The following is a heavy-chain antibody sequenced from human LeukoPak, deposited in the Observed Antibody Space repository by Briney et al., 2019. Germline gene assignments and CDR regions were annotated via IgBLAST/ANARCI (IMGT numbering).Heavy chain of an antibody. V-gene: IGHV1-46*01. J-gene: IGHJ6*03. CDR2: INPSGGST. Sequence: ASVKVSCKASGYTFTSYYMHWVRQAPGQGLEWMGIINPSGGSTSYAQKFQGRVTMTRDMSTSTVYMELSSLRSEDTAVYYCARDAGDYYMDVWGKGTTVTVSS. CDR3: ARDAGDYYMDV. CDR1: GYTFTSYY.